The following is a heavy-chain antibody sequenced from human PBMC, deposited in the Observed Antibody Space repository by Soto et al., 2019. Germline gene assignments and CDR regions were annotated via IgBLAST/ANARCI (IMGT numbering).Heavy chain of an antibody. D-gene: IGHD3-10*01. J-gene: IGHJ6*02. CDR3: AKDQEGSGSHWLGYNYYGMDV. Sequence: GGSLRLSCAASGFTFSSYSMNWVRQAPGKGLEWVSSISSSSSYIYYADSVKGRFTISRDNAKNSLYLQMNSLRAEDTAVYFCAKDQEGSGSHWLGYNYYGMDVWGQGTTVTVSS. CDR1: GFTFSSYS. V-gene: IGHV3-21*01. CDR2: ISSSSSYI.